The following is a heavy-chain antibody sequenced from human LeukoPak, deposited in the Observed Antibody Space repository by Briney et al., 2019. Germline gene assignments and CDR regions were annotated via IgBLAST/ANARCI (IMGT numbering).Heavy chain of an antibody. CDR2: INPNSGGT. D-gene: IGHD5-24*01. J-gene: IGHJ4*02. CDR1: GYTFTGYY. Sequence: ASVTVSCKASGYTFTGYYMHWVRQAPGQGLEWMGRINPNSGGTNYAQKFQGRVTMTRDTSISTAYMELSRLRSDDTAVYYCALRRDGYNYDYFDYWGQGTLVTVSS. V-gene: IGHV1-2*06. CDR3: ALRRDGYNYDYFDY.